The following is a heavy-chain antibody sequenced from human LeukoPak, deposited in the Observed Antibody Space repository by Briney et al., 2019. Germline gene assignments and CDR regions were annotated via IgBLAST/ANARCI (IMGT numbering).Heavy chain of an antibody. Sequence: PGGSLRLSCAASGFTFSDYGMHWVRQAPGKGLEWLAFIRYDGTNKYYADSVKGRFTISRDNSKNTLYLQMNSLRAEDTAVYYCARLGAPPYYYDSSGPTSLYYYYYYMDVWGKGTTVTVSS. CDR1: GFTFSDYG. D-gene: IGHD3-22*01. V-gene: IGHV3-30*02. CDR3: ARLGAPPYYYDSSGPTSLYYYYYYMDV. CDR2: IRYDGTNK. J-gene: IGHJ6*03.